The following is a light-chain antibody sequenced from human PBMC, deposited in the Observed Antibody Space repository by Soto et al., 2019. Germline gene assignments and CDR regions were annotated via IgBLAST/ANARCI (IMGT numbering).Light chain of an antibody. CDR2: DVA. Sequence: QSALTQPASVSASPGQSITISFTGTSSDVGWSNFVSWYQQHPGKPPKLIIYDVATRPSAVSNRFSGSKSGSTASLIISRLHTEDEADYYCVSFTSSTTYVFGRGTKLTVL. CDR1: SSDVGWSNF. CDR3: VSFTSSTTYV. J-gene: IGLJ1*01. V-gene: IGLV2-14*03.